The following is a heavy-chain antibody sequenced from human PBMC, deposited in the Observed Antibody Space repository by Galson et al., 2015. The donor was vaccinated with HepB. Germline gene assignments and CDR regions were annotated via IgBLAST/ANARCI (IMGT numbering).Heavy chain of an antibody. V-gene: IGHV5-51*01. CDR3: ARLPTGYPNWFDP. D-gene: IGHD3-9*01. J-gene: IGHJ5*02. CDR1: GYSFTNYW. CDR2: IHPANSDT. Sequence: QSGAEVKKPGESLKISCTGSGYSFTNYWIGWVRQMPGKGLEWMGVIHPANSDTRYSPSFQGQVTISADQSITTAYLQWSSLKASDPAMYYCARLPTGYPNWFDPWGQGTLVTVSS.